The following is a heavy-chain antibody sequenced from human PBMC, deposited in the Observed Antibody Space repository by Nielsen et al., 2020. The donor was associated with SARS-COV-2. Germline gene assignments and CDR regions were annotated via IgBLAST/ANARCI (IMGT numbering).Heavy chain of an antibody. J-gene: IGHJ4*02. CDR1: GGTFSSYA. CDR3: ARRRDGYNSLDY. CDR2: IFPIFGTA. V-gene: IGHV1-69*13. Sequence: SVKVSCKASGGTFSSYAISWVRQAPGQGLEWMGGIFPIFGTANYAQKFQGRVTITADESTSTAYMELSSLRSEDTAVYYCARRRDGYNSLDYWGQGTLVTVSS. D-gene: IGHD5-24*01.